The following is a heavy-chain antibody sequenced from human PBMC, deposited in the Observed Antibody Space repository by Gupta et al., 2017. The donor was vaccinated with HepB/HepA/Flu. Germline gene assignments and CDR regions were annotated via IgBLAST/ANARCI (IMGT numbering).Heavy chain of an antibody. J-gene: IGHJ6*02. D-gene: IGHD3-10*01. CDR3: TRRADGSLWFGEVGDGMDV. V-gene: IGHV3-73*01. Sequence: ASVKGRFTISRDDSKNTAYLQMNSLKTEDTAVYYCTRRADGSLWFGEVGDGMDVWGQGTTVTVSS.